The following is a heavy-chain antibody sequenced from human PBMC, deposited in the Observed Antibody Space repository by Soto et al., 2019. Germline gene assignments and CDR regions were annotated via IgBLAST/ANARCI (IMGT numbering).Heavy chain of an antibody. D-gene: IGHD3-10*01. Sequence: QVPLVQSGPEVKNPAASVRVSCMTSGYAFTSYGVTWVRQVPGQGLEWMGWIAPNSGLTTYLPKFQGRVTITADPSTNPAYMELTSLTADDTGIYFCARAATGSYHSAYWGQGTVVTVSA. CDR3: ARAATGSYHSAY. J-gene: IGHJ4*02. CDR1: GYAFTSYG. CDR2: IAPNSGLT. V-gene: IGHV1-18*04.